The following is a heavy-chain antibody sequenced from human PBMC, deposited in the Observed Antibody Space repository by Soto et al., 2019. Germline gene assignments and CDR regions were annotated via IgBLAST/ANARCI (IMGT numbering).Heavy chain of an antibody. CDR3: PRVYGGNPFYWYFDL. CDR1: GDSITSPSSS. J-gene: IGHJ2*01. Sequence: SATLSLTCIVSGDSITSPSSSWTWFRQPPRKSLEWIGYIYQNGNTNYNPSVKGRVTISVDRSKNQFSLKLSSVTAADTAVYYCPRVYGGNPFYWYFDLWGRGTLVTDSS. D-gene: IGHD2-15*01. V-gene: IGHV4-30-2*01. CDR2: IYQNGNT.